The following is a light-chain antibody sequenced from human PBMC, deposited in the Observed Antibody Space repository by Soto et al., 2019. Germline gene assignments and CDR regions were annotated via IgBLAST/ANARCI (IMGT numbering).Light chain of an antibody. J-gene: IGKJ1*01. Sequence: EVVMTQYPATLSVSPGGRATLSCRASQSVSSNLAWYQQKPGQAPRLLIYGASTRATGFPARFSGSGSGTEFTLSISSLQSEDFAVYYCLQYNKWPRTFGQGTKVDIK. CDR1: QSVSSN. CDR2: GAS. CDR3: LQYNKWPRT. V-gene: IGKV3-15*01.